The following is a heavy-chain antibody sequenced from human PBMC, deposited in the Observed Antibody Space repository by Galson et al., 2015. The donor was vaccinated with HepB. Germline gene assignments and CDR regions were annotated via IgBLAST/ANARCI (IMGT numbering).Heavy chain of an antibody. CDR2: IKQDGSEK. Sequence: SLRLSCAASGFTFSSYWMSWVRQAPGKGLEWVANIKQDGSEKHYVDSVKGRFTISRDNARSSLYLQMNSLRAEDTAVYYCARITMIGFDYWGQGTLVTVSS. CDR1: GFTFSSYW. J-gene: IGHJ4*02. CDR3: ARITMIGFDY. V-gene: IGHV3-7*01. D-gene: IGHD3-10*02.